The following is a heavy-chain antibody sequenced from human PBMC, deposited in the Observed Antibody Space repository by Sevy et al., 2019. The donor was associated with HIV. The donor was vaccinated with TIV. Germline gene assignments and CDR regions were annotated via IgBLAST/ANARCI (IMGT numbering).Heavy chain of an antibody. CDR3: AKEGIAEAGTTGTGAFDI. CDR2: ISGSGGST. D-gene: IGHD6-13*01. CDR1: GFTFSSYA. J-gene: IGHJ3*02. V-gene: IGHV3-23*01. Sequence: GGSLRLSCAASGFTFSSYAMSWVRQAPGKGLEWVSAISGSGGSTYYADSVKGRFTISRDNSKNTLCLQMNSLRAEDKAVYYCAKEGIAEAGTTGTGAFDIWGQGTMVTVSS.